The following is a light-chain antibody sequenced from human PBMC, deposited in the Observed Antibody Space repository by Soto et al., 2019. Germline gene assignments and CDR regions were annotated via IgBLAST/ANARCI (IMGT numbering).Light chain of an antibody. V-gene: IGKV1-6*01. CDR2: AAS. CDR1: QGIRND. Sequence: AIQMTQSPSSLSASVGDRVTITCRASQGIRNDLGWYQQKPGKAPKLLIYAASSLQSGVPSRFRGSGSGTDFTLTISSLQHEDFATYYCLQDYNYPLTFGGGTKVDIK. CDR3: LQDYNYPLT. J-gene: IGKJ4*01.